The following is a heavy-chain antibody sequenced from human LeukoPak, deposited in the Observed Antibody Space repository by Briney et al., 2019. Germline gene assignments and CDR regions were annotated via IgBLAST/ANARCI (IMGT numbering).Heavy chain of an antibody. CDR2: ISWNSGSI. V-gene: IGHV3-9*01. D-gene: IGHD2-21*02. CDR1: GFTFDDYA. Sequence: GRSLRLSCAASGFTFDDYAMHWVRQAPGKGLEWVSGISWNSGSIGYADSVKGRFTISRDNSKNTLYLQMNSLRAEDTAVYYCARAPLDPIHIVVVTAIPYYFDYWGQGTLVTVSS. J-gene: IGHJ4*02. CDR3: ARAPLDPIHIVVVTAIPYYFDY.